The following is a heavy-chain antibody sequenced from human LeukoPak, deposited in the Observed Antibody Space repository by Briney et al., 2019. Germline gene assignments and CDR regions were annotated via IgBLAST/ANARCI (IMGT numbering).Heavy chain of an antibody. D-gene: IGHD3-10*01. CDR2: IDYSGTT. J-gene: IGHJ5*02. CDR1: GDSISSSGYY. Sequence: SETLSLTCTVSGDSISSSGYYWGWIRQPPGKGLEWIGSIDYSGTTYYNPSLKSRVTISVDTSKSQFSLKLSSVTAADTAVYYCARRGAPYYYGSGSYGWFDPWGQGTLVTVSS. CDR3: ARRGAPYYYGSGSYGWFDP. V-gene: IGHV4-39*07.